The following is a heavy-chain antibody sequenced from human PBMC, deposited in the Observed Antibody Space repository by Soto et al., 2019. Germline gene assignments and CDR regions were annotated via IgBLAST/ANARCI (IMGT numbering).Heavy chain of an antibody. D-gene: IGHD6-13*01. Sequence: ASVKVSCEASGYTFTSYGISWVRQAPGQGLEWMGWISAYNGNTNYAQKLQGRVTMTTDTSTSTAYMELRSLRSDDTAVYYCAIGGVFGYSSSWPSLDYWGQGTLVTVSS. J-gene: IGHJ4*02. CDR3: AIGGVFGYSSSWPSLDY. CDR1: GYTFTSYG. V-gene: IGHV1-18*01. CDR2: ISAYNGNT.